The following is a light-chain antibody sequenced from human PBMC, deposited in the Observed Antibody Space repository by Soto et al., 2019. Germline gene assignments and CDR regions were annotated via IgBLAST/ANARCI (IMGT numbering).Light chain of an antibody. CDR3: ATWDDDVSGVV. V-gene: IGLV1-47*02. J-gene: IGLJ2*01. CDR1: SSNIGRNY. Sequence: QSALRHTPSVSWTPGETVTISCSGSSSNIGRNYVYWYQQLPGAAPKLLMYSHNIRPSGVPDRFSASTSGTSASLVISGLRSEDEADYNCATWDDDVSGVVFGGGTKVTVL. CDR2: SHN.